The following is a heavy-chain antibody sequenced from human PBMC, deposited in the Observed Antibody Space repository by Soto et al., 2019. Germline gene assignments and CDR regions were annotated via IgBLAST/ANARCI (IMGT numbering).Heavy chain of an antibody. CDR3: ARAPSRIAARSWFDP. J-gene: IGHJ5*02. CDR2: IIPILGIA. CDR1: GGTFSSYT. D-gene: IGHD6-6*01. Sequence: SVKVSCKASGGTFSSYTISWVRQAPGQGLEWMGRIIPILGIANYAQKFQGRVTITADKSTSTAYMELSSLRSEDTAVYYCARAPSRIAARSWFDPWGQGTLVTVSS. V-gene: IGHV1-69*02.